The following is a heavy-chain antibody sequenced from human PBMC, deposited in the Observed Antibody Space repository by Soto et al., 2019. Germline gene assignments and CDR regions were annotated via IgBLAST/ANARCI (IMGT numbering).Heavy chain of an antibody. J-gene: IGHJ5*02. CDR1: GGSISTSTYF. CDR3: ARRGSAVSVATGFDP. D-gene: IGHD1-1*01. V-gene: IGHV4-39*01. CDR2: IYYIGDT. Sequence: SETLSLTCTVSGGSISTSTYFWDWIRQPPGKGLEWIGSIYYIGDTYYNPSLKSRVTISIDTSENQFSLRLNSVTAADTAVYFCARRGSAVSVATGFDPWGQGTPVTVSS.